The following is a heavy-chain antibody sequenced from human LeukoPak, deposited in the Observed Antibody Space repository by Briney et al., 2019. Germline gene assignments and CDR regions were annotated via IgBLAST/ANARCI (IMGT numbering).Heavy chain of an antibody. J-gene: IGHJ4*02. CDR3: SRGGQGLSDN. V-gene: IGHV4-59*11. Sequence: SETLSLTCTVSGVSISSHYWNWIRQAPGKGLEWIGYIHYRGTTNYNPSLKSRVTISADTSKHHISLTLNSVTAADTAVYYCSRGGQGLSDNWGQGILVTVSS. D-gene: IGHD3-10*01. CDR1: GVSISSHY. CDR2: IHYRGTT.